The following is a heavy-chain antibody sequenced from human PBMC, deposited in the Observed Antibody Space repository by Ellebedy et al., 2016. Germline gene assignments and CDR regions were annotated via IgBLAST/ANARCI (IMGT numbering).Heavy chain of an antibody. CDR3: AGPSRSILDQCTATSCYRDVIDV. CDR1: GFTFSSSW. Sequence: GESLKISXAATGFTFSSSWMYWVRQPPGKGLEWVSRINAAGTIINYADSVEGRFTASRDNPKNRLYLQMTSLSAGDAAVYYCAGPSRSILDQCTATSCYRDVIDVWGQGTVVTVSS. J-gene: IGHJ3*01. CDR2: INAAGTII. D-gene: IGHD2-2*01. V-gene: IGHV3-74*01.